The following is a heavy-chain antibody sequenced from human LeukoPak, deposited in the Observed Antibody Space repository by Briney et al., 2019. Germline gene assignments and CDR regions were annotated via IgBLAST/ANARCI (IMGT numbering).Heavy chain of an antibody. D-gene: IGHD1-14*01. V-gene: IGHV1-69*04. CDR3: ARDRGAPTPDAY. CDR2: IIPILGIA. CDR1: GGTFSSYA. Sequence: SVKVSCKASGGTFSSYAISWMRQAPGQGLEWMGRIIPILGIANYAQKFQGRVAITADKSTSTAYMELSSLRSEDTAVYYCARDRGAPTPDAYWGQGTLVTVSS. J-gene: IGHJ4*02.